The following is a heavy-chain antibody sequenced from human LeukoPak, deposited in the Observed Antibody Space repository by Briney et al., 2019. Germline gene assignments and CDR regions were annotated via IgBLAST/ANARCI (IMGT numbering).Heavy chain of an antibody. CDR2: ITVSGGTT. Sequence: GGSLRLSCAASEFTFSSYAMQWVRQAPGEGLEWVSGITVSGGTTYYTDSVKGRFTISRDNSKNTLYLQMNSLRAEDSAVYYCAKYLTARAPPYALDVWGQGTTVTVSS. V-gene: IGHV3-23*01. CDR1: EFTFSSYA. CDR3: AKYLTARAPPYALDV. D-gene: IGHD1-14*01. J-gene: IGHJ6*02.